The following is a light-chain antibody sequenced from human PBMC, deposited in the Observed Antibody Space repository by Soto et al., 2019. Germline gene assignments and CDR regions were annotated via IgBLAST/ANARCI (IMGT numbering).Light chain of an antibody. CDR1: SSDVGSYNL. V-gene: IGLV2-23*01. Sequence: QSALTQPASVSGSPGQSITISCTGTSSDVGSYNLVSWYQQHPGKAPKLMIYEGSKRPSGVSNRFSGSKSGNTASLTISGLQAEDEADYYCCSYAGSSTSVFGTGNKLTVL. CDR3: CSYAGSSTSV. CDR2: EGS. J-gene: IGLJ1*01.